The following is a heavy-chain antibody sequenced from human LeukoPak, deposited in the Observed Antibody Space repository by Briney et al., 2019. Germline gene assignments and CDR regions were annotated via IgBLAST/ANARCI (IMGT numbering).Heavy chain of an antibody. J-gene: IGHJ6*03. D-gene: IGHD3-10*01. CDR3: ARAGDYYYMDV. V-gene: IGHV1-2*02. CDR1: GYTFTSYG. CDR2: INPNSGGT. Sequence: ASVKVSCKASGYTFTSYGISWVRQAPGQGLEWMGWINPNSGGTNYAQKFQGRVTMTRDTSISTAYMELSRLRSDDTAVYYCARAGDYYYMDVWGKGTTVTVSS.